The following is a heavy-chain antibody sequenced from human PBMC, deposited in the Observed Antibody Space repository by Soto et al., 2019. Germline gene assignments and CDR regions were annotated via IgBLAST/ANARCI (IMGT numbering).Heavy chain of an antibody. D-gene: IGHD3-9*01. Sequence: SETLSLTCTVSGGSIGGYYWSWIRQAPGKGLEWIGYIYYTGRTKYNPSLRTRVTMSADTTKNQVSLRLTSVTAADTAVYYCARVRERLQYFDWFYHFDSWGQGTLVTVSS. J-gene: IGHJ4*02. CDR3: ARVRERLQYFDWFYHFDS. V-gene: IGHV4-59*12. CDR2: IYYTGRT. CDR1: GGSIGGYY.